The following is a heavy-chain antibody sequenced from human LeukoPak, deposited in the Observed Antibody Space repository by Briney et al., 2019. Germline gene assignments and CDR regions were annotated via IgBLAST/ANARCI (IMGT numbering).Heavy chain of an antibody. CDR3: GTGDPRFDY. CDR1: GFSFSTYS. CDR2: ISSGSSSI. D-gene: IGHD7-27*01. J-gene: IGHJ4*02. V-gene: IGHV3-48*01. Sequence: GGSLRLSCAASGFSFSTYSMNWVRQAPGKGLQWVSYISSGSSSIYYTDSVKGRFTITRDDAKNSVYLQMNSLRTEDTAVYYCGTGDPRFDYWGQGILVTVSS.